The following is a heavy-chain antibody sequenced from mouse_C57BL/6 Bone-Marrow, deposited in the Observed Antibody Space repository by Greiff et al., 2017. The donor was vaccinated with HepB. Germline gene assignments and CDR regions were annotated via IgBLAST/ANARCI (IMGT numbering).Heavy chain of an antibody. CDR1: GFTFSSYG. V-gene: IGHV5-6*01. CDR3: ARQTIPYYFDY. Sequence: EVQLQESGGDLVKPGGSLKLSCAASGFTFSSYGMSWVRQTPDKRLEWVATISSGGSYTYYPDSVKGRFTISRDNAKNTLYLQMSSLKSEDTAMYYCARQTIPYYFDYWGQGTTLTVSS. CDR2: ISSGGSYT. J-gene: IGHJ2*01.